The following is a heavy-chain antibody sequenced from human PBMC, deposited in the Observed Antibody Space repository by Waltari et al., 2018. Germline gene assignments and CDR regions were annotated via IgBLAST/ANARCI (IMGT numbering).Heavy chain of an antibody. CDR3: ATKSSSDAFDI. CDR2: ITPFNGNT. Sequence: QMQLVQSGAEVKKTGSSVKVSCKASGYTFTYRYLHWVRQAPGQALEWMGWITPFNGNTNYAQKFQDRVTITRDRSMSTAYMELSSLRSEDTAMYYCATKSSSDAFDIWAKGQWSPSLQ. J-gene: IGHJ3*02. D-gene: IGHD6-6*01. V-gene: IGHV1-45*02. CDR1: GYTFTYRY.